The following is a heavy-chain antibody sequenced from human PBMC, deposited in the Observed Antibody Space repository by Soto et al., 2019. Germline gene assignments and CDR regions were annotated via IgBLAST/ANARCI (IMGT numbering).Heavy chain of an antibody. CDR1: GFTFSNYA. CDR2: ISISGGST. J-gene: IGHJ4*02. Sequence: EVQLLESGGGLVQPGGSLRLSCVASGFTFSNYALTWVRQAPGKGLEWVSAISISGGSTYYADSVKGRFTISRDNSKNTLYLQMNSLRAEDTAVYHCAKGRQWELPIDYWGQGTLVTVSS. D-gene: IGHD1-26*01. CDR3: AKGRQWELPIDY. V-gene: IGHV3-23*01.